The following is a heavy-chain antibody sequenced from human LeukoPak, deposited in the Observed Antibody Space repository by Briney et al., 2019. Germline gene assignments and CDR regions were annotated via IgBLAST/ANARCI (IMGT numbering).Heavy chain of an antibody. CDR3: AKEYYSGWYRGTDFDY. Sequence: GSLRLSCAASGFTFSSYGMHWVRQAPGKGLEWVAVISYDGSNKYYADSVKGRFTISRDNSKNTLYLQMNSLRAEDTAVYYCAKEYYSGWYRGTDFDYWGQGTLVTVSS. V-gene: IGHV3-30*18. CDR1: GFTFSSYG. J-gene: IGHJ4*02. D-gene: IGHD6-19*01. CDR2: ISYDGSNK.